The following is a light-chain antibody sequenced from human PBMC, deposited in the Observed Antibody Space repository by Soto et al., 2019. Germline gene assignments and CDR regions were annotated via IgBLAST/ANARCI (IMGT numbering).Light chain of an antibody. Sequence: QSVLTQPPSASGSPGQSVTISCTGTSSDVGGYNYVSWYQHHPGKAPKLIIYEVYKRPSGVPDRFSSSKSGNTAALTVSGLQAEDEADYYCSSYVGTNSYVFGTGTKVTVL. J-gene: IGLJ1*01. V-gene: IGLV2-8*01. CDR2: EVY. CDR1: SSDVGGYNY. CDR3: SSYVGTNSYV.